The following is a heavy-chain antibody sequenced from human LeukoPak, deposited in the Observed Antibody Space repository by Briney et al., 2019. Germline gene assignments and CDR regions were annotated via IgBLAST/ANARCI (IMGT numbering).Heavy chain of an antibody. CDR2: INHSGST. CDR3: ARSNGDY. J-gene: IGHJ4*02. Sequence: SETLSLTCAVYGGSFSGYYWSWIRQPPGKGPEWIGEINHSGSTNYNPSLKSRVTISVDTSKNQFSLKLSSVTAADTAVYYCARSNGDYWGQGTLVTVSS. V-gene: IGHV4-34*01. CDR1: GGSFSGYY. D-gene: IGHD2-8*01.